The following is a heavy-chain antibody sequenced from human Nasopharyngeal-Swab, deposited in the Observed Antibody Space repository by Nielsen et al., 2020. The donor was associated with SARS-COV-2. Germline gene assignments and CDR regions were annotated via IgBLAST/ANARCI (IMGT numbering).Heavy chain of an antibody. V-gene: IGHV4-59*01. CDR2: ISDSGST. CDR3: ARDLYRHYCDGEI. Sequence: WIRQPPGKGLEWLGHISDSGSTSYKPSLKSRVTIFSDTSKNRFSLRLTSVTAADTAVYYCARDLYRHYCDGEIWGRGTMVTVSS. J-gene: IGHJ3*02. D-gene: IGHD2-21*01.